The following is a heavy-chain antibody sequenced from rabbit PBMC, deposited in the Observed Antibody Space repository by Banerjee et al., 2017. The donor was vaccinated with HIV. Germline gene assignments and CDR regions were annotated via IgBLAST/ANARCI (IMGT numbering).Heavy chain of an antibody. Sequence: AKGRFTISKTSSTTVTLQMTSLTAADTATYFCARDTGYVGAGVFQFNLWGQGTLVTVS. J-gene: IGHJ4*01. CDR3: ARDTGYVGAGVFQFNL. D-gene: IGHD4-2*01. V-gene: IGHV1S40*01.